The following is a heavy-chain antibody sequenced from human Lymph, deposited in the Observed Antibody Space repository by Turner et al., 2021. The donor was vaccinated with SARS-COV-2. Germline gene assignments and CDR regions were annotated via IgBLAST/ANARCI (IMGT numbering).Heavy chain of an antibody. Sequence: QVQLQESGPRLVKPLETLSLPCTVSGGSMNSNYWSWNRQPPGKRLEWIGYIYYRWSTNYNPSLKSRVTISVDTSKNQFSLKLTSVTAADTAIYYCARETVNNWVDPWGQGILVTVSS. CDR2: IYYRWST. J-gene: IGHJ5*02. CDR3: ARETVNNWVDP. V-gene: IGHV4-59*01. D-gene: IGHD2-21*02. CDR1: GGSMNSNY.